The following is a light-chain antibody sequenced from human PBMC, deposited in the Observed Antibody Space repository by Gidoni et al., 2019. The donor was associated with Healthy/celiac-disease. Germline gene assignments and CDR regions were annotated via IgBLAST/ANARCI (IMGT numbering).Light chain of an antibody. J-gene: IGKJ1*01. CDR1: QSVSSSY. CDR2: GAS. V-gene: IGKV3-20*01. CDR3: QQYGSSPQT. Sequence: EIVLTQSPGTLSLSPGERASQSVSSSYLAWYQQKPGQAPRLLIYGASSRATGIPDRFSGSGSGTDFTLTISRLEPEDFAVYYCQQYGSSPQTFXQXTKVEIK.